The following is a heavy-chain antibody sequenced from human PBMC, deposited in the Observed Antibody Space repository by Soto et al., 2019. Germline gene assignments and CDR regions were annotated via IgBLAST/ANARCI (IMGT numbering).Heavy chain of an antibody. CDR1: GFTFSTYG. J-gene: IGHJ6*02. CDR3: ARDRGYYYYGMDV. Sequence: QVQLVDSGGGVVQPGRSLRLSCAASGFTFSTYGMHWVRQAPDKGLEWVAVISNDGSYNSYADSVKGRFTISRDDSRNRLYLQMNSLRAEDTAVYYCARDRGYYYYGMDVWGQGTTVTVSS. CDR2: ISNDGSYN. V-gene: IGHV3-33*01.